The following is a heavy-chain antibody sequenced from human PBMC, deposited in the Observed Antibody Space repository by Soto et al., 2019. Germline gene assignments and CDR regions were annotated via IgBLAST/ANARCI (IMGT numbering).Heavy chain of an antibody. CDR1: GGSLNNYN. J-gene: IGHJ3*01. CDR2: IYSSGKT. D-gene: IGHD2-2*01. CDR3: ARERTYQMFGDDALDF. V-gene: IGHV4-4*07. Sequence: PSETLSLTCTVSGGSLNNYNWNWIRQSAGTGLEWIGRIYSSGKTYYNPSLKSRVTLSLDMLNNQISLKVTPVTAADTAMYYCARERTYQMFGDDALDFWGLGTMVTVSS.